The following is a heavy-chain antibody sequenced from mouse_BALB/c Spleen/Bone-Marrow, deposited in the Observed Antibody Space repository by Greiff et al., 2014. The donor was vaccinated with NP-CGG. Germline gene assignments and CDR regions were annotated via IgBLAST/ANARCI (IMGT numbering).Heavy chain of an antibody. J-gene: IGHJ3*01. Sequence: VNVVESGAELVKPGASVKISCKATGYTFSSYWIEWVKQRPGHGLEWIGEILPGSGSTNYNEKFKGKATFTADTSSNTAYMQLSSLTSEDSAVYYCARRGYDGAYWGQGTLVTVSA. CDR3: ARRGYDGAY. CDR2: ILPGSGST. CDR1: GYTFSSYW. D-gene: IGHD2-14*01. V-gene: IGHV1-9*01.